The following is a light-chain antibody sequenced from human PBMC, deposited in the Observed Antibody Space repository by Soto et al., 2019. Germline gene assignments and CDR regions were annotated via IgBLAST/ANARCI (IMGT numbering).Light chain of an antibody. V-gene: IGLV2-14*01. CDR2: EVS. Sequence: QSVLTQPASVSWSPGQSITISCTVTSSDVGGNNYVSWYRHHPGKAPKLMIYEVSNRPSGVSNRFSGSKSGNTASLTISGLQAEDEADYYCSSYTTSLTLVFGTGTKVTVL. CDR1: SSDVGGNNY. CDR3: SSYTTSLTLV. J-gene: IGLJ1*01.